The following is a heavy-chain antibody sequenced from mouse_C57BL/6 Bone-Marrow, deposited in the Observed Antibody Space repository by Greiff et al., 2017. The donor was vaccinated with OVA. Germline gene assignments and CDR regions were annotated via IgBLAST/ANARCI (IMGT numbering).Heavy chain of an antibody. J-gene: IGHJ4*01. CDR1: GFTFSSYA. V-gene: IGHV5-9-1*02. CDR2: ISPGCDYI. CDR3: TREGLQWAMDY. D-gene: IGHD2-1*01. Sequence: LLPSGSFFLTPGASLQLSCAASGFTFSSYAMSLVRQTPEKRLEWVAYISPGCDYIYYADTVKGRFTISRDNARNTLYLQMSSLKSEDTAMYYCTREGLQWAMDYWGQGTSVTVSS.